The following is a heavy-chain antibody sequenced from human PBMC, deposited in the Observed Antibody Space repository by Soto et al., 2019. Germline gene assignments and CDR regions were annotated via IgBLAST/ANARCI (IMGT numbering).Heavy chain of an antibody. CDR1: GFTFSDHF. V-gene: IGHV3-72*01. Sequence: EVQLVESGGGLVQPGGSLRLSCAASGFTFSDHFMDWVRQAPGKGLEWVGRSRNKANTYTAEYAASVSGRFTISRDASKNSLYLQMNSLKTEDTAVYYCVRVRSYAYFDYWGQGTLVTVSS. CDR2: SRNKANTYTA. D-gene: IGHD1-26*01. CDR3: VRVRSYAYFDY. J-gene: IGHJ4*02.